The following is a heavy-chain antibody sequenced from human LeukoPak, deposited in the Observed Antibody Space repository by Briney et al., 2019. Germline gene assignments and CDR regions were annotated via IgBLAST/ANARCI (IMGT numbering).Heavy chain of an antibody. CDR2: IYYSGST. V-gene: IGHV4-39*01. CDR1: GGSISSSSYY. Sequence: SETLSLTCTVSGGSISSSSYYWGWLRQPPGKGLEWIGSIYYSGSTYYNPSLKSRVTISVDTSKNQFSLKLSSVTAADTAVYYCARLDIVATMSAFDIWGQGTMVTVSS. J-gene: IGHJ3*02. D-gene: IGHD5-12*01. CDR3: ARLDIVATMSAFDI.